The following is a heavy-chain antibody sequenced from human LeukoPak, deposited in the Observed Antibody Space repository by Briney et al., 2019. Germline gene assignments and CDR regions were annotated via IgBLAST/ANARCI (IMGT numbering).Heavy chain of an antibody. V-gene: IGHV4-4*07. Sequence: PSETLSLTCTVSGGSISSYYWSWIRQPAGKGLEWIGRIYPSGSTNYNPSLKSRVTMSVDTSKNQFSLNLSSVTAADTAVYYCAKVGSGYWYFDLWGRGTLVTVSS. CDR1: GGSISSYY. CDR3: AKVGSGYWYFDL. CDR2: IYPSGST. D-gene: IGHD6-25*01. J-gene: IGHJ2*01.